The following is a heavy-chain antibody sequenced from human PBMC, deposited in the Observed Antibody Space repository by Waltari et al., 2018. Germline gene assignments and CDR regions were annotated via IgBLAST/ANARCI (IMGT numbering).Heavy chain of an antibody. CDR3: ARRIGSSWYFDY. D-gene: IGHD6-13*01. J-gene: IGHJ4*02. CDR2: VSQGGNT. Sequence: QVQLQQWGAGLLKPSETLSLTCGVSGGSFSGYYWTWIRQPPGKGLEWIGEVSQGGNTVYNPSLKSRVTVSIDTPNNQFSLRLNSVTAADTALYYCARRIGSSWYFDYWGQGALVTVSS. CDR1: GGSFSGYY. V-gene: IGHV4-34*02.